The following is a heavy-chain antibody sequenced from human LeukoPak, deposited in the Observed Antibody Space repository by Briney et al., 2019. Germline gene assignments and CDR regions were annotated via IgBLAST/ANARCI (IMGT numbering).Heavy chain of an antibody. CDR1: GFTFSDYW. Sequence: GGSLRLSCAASGFTFSDYWMSWVRQAPGKGLEWLANMKQDGSEEYYVDSVKGRFTISRDNAKNSLYLQMNSLRAEDTALYYCARVRDRGSGYVYFDYWGQGTLVTVSS. CDR2: MKQDGSEE. V-gene: IGHV3-7*01. J-gene: IGHJ4*02. CDR3: ARVRDRGSGYVYFDY. D-gene: IGHD5-12*01.